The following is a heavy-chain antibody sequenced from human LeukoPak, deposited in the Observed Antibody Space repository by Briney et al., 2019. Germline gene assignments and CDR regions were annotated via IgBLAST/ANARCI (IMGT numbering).Heavy chain of an antibody. V-gene: IGHV1-8*01. CDR1: GYTFTSYD. CDR3: ASGWQPAAIYGYYYYGMDV. Sequence: ASVKVSCKASGYTFTSYDINWVRQATGQGLEWMGWMNPNSGNTGYAQKFQGRVTMTRNTSISTAYMELSSLRSEDTAVYYCASGWQPAAIYGYYYYGMDVWGQGTTVTVSS. CDR2: MNPNSGNT. D-gene: IGHD2-2*01. J-gene: IGHJ6*02.